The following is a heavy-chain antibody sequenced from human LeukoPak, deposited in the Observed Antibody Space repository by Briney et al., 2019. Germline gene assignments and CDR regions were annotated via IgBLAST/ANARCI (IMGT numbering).Heavy chain of an antibody. CDR3: ARGKYSSAY. CDR1: GFTFSDYY. J-gene: IGHJ4*02. V-gene: IGHV3-11*05. CDR2: TSGSSSYT. D-gene: IGHD3-22*01. Sequence: GGSLRLSCAASGFTFSDYYMNWIRQAPGKGLEWVSYTSGSSSYTDYTDSVKGRFTISRDNAKNSLYLQMNSLRAEDTAVYYCARGKYSSAYWGQGTLVTVSS.